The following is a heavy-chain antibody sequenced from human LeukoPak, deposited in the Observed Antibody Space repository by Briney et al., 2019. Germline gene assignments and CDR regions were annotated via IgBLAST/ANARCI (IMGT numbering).Heavy chain of an antibody. Sequence: VASVKVSCKASGYTFTSYGISWVRQAPGQGLEWMGWISAYNGNTNYAQKLQGRVTMTTDTSTSTAYMELRSLRSDDTAVYYCARRGYSGYDYGVDGYWGQGTLVTVSS. V-gene: IGHV1-18*01. CDR1: GYTFTSYG. CDR2: ISAYNGNT. J-gene: IGHJ4*02. D-gene: IGHD5-12*01. CDR3: ARRGYSGYDYGVDGY.